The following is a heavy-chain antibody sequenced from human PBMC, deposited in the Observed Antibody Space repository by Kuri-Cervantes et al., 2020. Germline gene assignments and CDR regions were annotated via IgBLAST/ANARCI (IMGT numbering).Heavy chain of an antibody. Sequence: ASVKVSCKASGYTFTSYAMHWVRQAPGQRLEWMGWINAGNGNTKYSQKLQGRVAISRDTSATTAYMVLSSLRSEDTAVYYCVKEGPSPTGAYDHWGQGTLVTVSS. CDR2: INAGNGNT. V-gene: IGHV1-3*01. J-gene: IGHJ4*02. CDR3: VKEGPSPTGAYDH. CDR1: GYTFTSYA. D-gene: IGHD2-8*02.